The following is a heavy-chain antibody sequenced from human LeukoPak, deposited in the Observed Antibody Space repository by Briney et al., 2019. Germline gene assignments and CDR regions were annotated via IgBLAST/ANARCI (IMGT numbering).Heavy chain of an antibody. CDR2: IYHSGST. J-gene: IGHJ4*02. CDR3: ARVARITIFGVVIRPRLLDY. CDR1: GYSISSGYY. V-gene: IGHV4-38-2*02. Sequence: PSETLSPTCTVSGYSISSGYYWGWIRQPPGKGLEWIGSIYHSGSTYYNPSLKSRVTISVDTSKNQFSLKLSSVTAADTAVYYCARVARITIFGVVIRPRLLDYWGQGTLVTVSS. D-gene: IGHD3-3*01.